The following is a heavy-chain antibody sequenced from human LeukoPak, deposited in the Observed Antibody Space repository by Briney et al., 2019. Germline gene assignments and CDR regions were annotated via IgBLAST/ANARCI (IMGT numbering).Heavy chain of an antibody. V-gene: IGHV4-34*01. Sequence: KPSETLSPTCAVYGGSFRDYYWSWIRQPPGKGLEWIGEINHSGSTNYNPSLKSRVTISLDTSKNQFSLKLTSVTAADTAVYYCAKAPYLSTGSWGQGILVAVSS. J-gene: IGHJ3*01. CDR2: INHSGST. CDR1: GGSFRDYY. D-gene: IGHD3-22*01. CDR3: AKAPYLSTGS.